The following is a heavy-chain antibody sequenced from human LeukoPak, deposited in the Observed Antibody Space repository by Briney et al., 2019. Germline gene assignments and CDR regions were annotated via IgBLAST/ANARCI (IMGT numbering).Heavy chain of an antibody. CDR3: ARDTGFYSSSWEFDY. CDR1: GFTFNDAW. Sequence: QTGGSLRLSCAASGFTFNDAWMSWVRQAPGKGLEWVSYISSSSSTIYYADSVKGRFTISRDNAKNSLYLQMNSLRAEDTAVYYCARDTGFYSSSWEFDYWGQGTLVTVSS. V-gene: IGHV3-48*01. CDR2: ISSSSSTI. D-gene: IGHD6-13*01. J-gene: IGHJ4*02.